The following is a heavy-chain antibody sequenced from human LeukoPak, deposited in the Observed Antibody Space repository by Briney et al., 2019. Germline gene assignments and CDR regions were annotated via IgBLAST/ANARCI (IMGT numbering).Heavy chain of an antibody. CDR3: ARGGSLGERTHQPFDY. D-gene: IGHD3-16*01. CDR1: GGSISSWY. J-gene: IGHJ4*02. V-gene: IGHV4-4*07. Sequence: PSETLSLTCTVSGGSISSWYWSWIRQPPGKGLEWIGRIYTSGSTNYNPSLKSRVTMSVDTSKNQFSLKLSSVTAADTAVYYCARGGSLGERTHQPFDYWGQGTLVTVSS. CDR2: IYTSGST.